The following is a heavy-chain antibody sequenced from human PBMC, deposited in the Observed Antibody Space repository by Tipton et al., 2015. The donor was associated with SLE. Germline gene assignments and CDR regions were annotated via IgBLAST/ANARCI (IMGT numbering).Heavy chain of an antibody. D-gene: IGHD3-22*01. CDR3: AKATYYESSGYYYGLDY. J-gene: IGHJ4*02. CDR2: IYSDVTST. CDR1: GFRFSSYA. Sequence: SLRLSCAASGFRFSSYAMSWVRQAPGKGLEWVSFIYSDVTSTYYADSVRGRFTVSRDSSRNTLYLQMHSLRDEDAAVYYCAKATYYESSGYYYGLDYWGQGALVPVSS. V-gene: IGHV3-23*03.